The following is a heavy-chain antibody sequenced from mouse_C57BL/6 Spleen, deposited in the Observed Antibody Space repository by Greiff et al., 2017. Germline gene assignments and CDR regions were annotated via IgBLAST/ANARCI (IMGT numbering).Heavy chain of an antibody. CDR1: GFTFSDYG. V-gene: IGHV5-17*01. CDR3: ARPGYYGSGGYFDY. Sequence: EVKLMESGGGLVKPGGSLKLSCAASGFTFSDYGMHWVRQAPEKGLEWVAYISSGSSTIYYADTVKGRFTISRDNAKNTLFLQMTSLRSEDTAMYYCARPGYYGSGGYFDYWGQGTTLTVSS. D-gene: IGHD1-1*01. CDR2: ISSGSSTI. J-gene: IGHJ2*01.